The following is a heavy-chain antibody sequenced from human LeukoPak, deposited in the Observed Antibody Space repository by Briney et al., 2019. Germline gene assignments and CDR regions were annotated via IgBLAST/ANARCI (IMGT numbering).Heavy chain of an antibody. V-gene: IGHV4-34*01. J-gene: IGHJ4*02. CDR3: ARRDYSNYVKVFDY. Sequence: PSETLSLTCAVYGGSFSGYYWSWIRHPPGKGLEWIGEINHSGSTNYNPSLKSRVTISVDTSKNQFSLKLSSVTAADTAVYYCARRDYSNYVKVFDYWGQGTLVTVSS. CDR2: INHSGST. CDR1: GGSFSGYY. D-gene: IGHD4-11*01.